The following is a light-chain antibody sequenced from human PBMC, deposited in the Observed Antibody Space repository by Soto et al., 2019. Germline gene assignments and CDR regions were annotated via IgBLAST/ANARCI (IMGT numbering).Light chain of an antibody. J-gene: IGLJ1*01. Sequence: QSALTQPRSVSGSPGQSVTISCTGTSSDVGRYDYVSWYQQHPGKAPKLIIYDVSERPSGVPDRFAGSKFGNTASLPISGLRGEGEVGYACCSLAGCDICVFGTGPKIPV. CDR2: DVS. V-gene: IGLV2-11*01. CDR1: SSDVGRYDY. CDR3: CSLAGCDICV.